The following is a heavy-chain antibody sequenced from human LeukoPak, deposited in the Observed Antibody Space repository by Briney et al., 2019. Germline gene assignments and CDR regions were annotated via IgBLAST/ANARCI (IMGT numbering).Heavy chain of an antibody. CDR1: GASISNYY. D-gene: IGHD5-12*01. J-gene: IGHJ4*02. CDR3: ARDRGYSGSFDY. V-gene: IGHV4-59*01. CDR2: MYYSGST. Sequence: SETLSLTCTVSGASISNYYWSWIRQPPGKGLEWIGYMYYSGSTNYNPSLKSRVTISIDSSKSQFSLKLRSVTAADTAVYFCARDRGYSGSFDYWGQGTLVTVSS.